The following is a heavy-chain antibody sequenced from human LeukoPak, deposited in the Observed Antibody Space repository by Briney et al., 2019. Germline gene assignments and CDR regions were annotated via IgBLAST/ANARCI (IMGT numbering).Heavy chain of an antibody. Sequence: GGSLRLSCAASGFTFSSYDMHWVRHATGKGLEWVSAIGTAGDTYYPGSVKGRFTISRENAKNSLYLQMNSLRAGDTAVYYCARGRNVLLWFGEGGGMDVWGQGTTVTVSS. CDR2: IGTAGDT. CDR1: GFTFSSYD. V-gene: IGHV3-13*01. D-gene: IGHD3-10*01. CDR3: ARGRNVLLWFGEGGGMDV. J-gene: IGHJ6*02.